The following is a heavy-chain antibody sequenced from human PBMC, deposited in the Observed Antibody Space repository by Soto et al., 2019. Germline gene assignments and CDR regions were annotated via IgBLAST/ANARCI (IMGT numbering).Heavy chain of an antibody. CDR3: AGVPHPTRYYDIRGYVYYGMDG. J-gene: IGHJ6*02. CDR1: GFTVTAHY. V-gene: IGHV3-53*01. Sequence: GGSLRLSCSASGFTVTAHYMTWVRQAPGKGLEWVPVIYSDFGGTNYADSVKGRFTISRDNSKNTVYLQMNSLRVEDTAVYYCAGVPHPTRYYDIRGYVYYGMDGWGQGTTVTVSS. CDR2: IYSDFGGT. D-gene: IGHD3-22*01.